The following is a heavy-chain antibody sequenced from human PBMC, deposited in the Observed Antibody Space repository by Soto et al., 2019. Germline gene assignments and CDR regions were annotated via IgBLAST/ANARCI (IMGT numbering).Heavy chain of an antibody. J-gene: IGHJ3*02. CDR1: GYSFTKYW. CDR2: IYPGDSDT. CDR3: ARLYGSGSYYDAFDI. V-gene: IGHV5-51*01. Sequence: CKGSGYSFTKYWIGWVRQMPGKGLKWMGIIYPGDSDTTYSPSFKGQVTISADKSITTAYLQWSSLKASDTAMYYCARLYGSGSYYDAFDIWGQGTMVTVSS. D-gene: IGHD3-10*01.